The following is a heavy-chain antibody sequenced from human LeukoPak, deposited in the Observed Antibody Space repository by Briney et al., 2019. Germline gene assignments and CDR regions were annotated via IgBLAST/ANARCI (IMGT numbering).Heavy chain of an antibody. CDR2: IYHSGST. Sequence: SETPSLTCTVSGGSLCRGGYYWSWIRPPPGKGREWSVYIYHSGSTYYNPPLKSRVTISVDRSKNQFSLKLSSVTAADTAVYYCARGDVVVPAAIVYWGQGTLVTVSS. D-gene: IGHD2-2*01. CDR3: ARGDVVVPAAIVY. V-gene: IGHV4-30-2*01. J-gene: IGHJ4*02. CDR1: GGSLCRGGYY.